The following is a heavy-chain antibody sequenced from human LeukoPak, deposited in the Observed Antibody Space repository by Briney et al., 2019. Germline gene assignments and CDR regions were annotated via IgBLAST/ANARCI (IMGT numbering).Heavy chain of an antibody. D-gene: IGHD2-21*02. CDR1: GFNFDNFW. Sequence: TGGSLRLSCAASGFNFDNFWMSWVRQAPGKGLEWVANIREDGGKQNYVDSVKGRFTISRDNAKSSVYLQLNSLRADDTAIYYCAKDTPGGGDDYWGQGTLVTVSS. V-gene: IGHV3-7*01. J-gene: IGHJ4*02. CDR2: IREDGGKQ. CDR3: AKDTPGGGDDY.